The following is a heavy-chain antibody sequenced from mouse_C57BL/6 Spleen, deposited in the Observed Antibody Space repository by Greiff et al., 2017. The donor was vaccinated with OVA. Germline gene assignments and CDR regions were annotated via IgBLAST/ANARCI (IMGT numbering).Heavy chain of an antibody. V-gene: IGHV1-15*01. CDR2: IDPETGGT. Sequence: QVHVKQSGAELVRPGASVTLSCKASGYTFTDYEMHWVKQTPVHGLEWIGAIDPETGGTAYNQKFKGKAILTADKSSSTAYMELRSLTSEDSAVYYCTRRYYGSSGYFDYWGQGTTLTVSS. J-gene: IGHJ2*01. D-gene: IGHD1-1*01. CDR1: GYTFTDYE. CDR3: TRRYYGSSGYFDY.